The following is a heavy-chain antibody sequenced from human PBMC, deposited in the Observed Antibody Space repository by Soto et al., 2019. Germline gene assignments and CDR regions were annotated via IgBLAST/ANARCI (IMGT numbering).Heavy chain of an antibody. CDR1: GFTFSSYA. CDR3: ARDSIMRYGLGNPDY. J-gene: IGHJ4*02. Sequence: GGSLRLSCAASGFTFSSYAMHWVRQAPGKGLEWVAVISYEGSNKYYADSVKGRFTISRDNSKNTLYLQMNSLRAEDTAVYYCARDSIMRYGLGNPDYWGQGTLVTVSS. CDR2: ISYEGSNK. D-gene: IGHD7-27*01. V-gene: IGHV3-30-3*01.